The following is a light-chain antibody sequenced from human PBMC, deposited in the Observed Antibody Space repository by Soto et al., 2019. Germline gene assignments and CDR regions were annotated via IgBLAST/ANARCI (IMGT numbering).Light chain of an antibody. Sequence: DSPLTQCPSTRPDSTGDRVISICRASQSISNWLAWYQQKPGTAPKVLIYHASNLQSGVPSRFSGSGSGTEFTLTISSLQPDDFATYYGQQYNSYSFGQRTKVDI. CDR2: HAS. V-gene: IGKV1-5*02. J-gene: IGKJ1*01. CDR3: QQYNSYS. CDR1: QSISNW.